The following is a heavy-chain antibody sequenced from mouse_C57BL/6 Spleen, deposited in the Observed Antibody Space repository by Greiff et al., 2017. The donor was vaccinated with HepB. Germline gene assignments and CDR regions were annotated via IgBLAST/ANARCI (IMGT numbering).Heavy chain of an antibody. CDR3: AKGYDSRGAMDY. V-gene: IGHV1-82*01. CDR2: IYPGDGDT. D-gene: IGHD2-4*01. J-gene: IGHJ4*01. Sequence: VQLQQSGPELVKPGASVKISCKASGYAFSSSWMNWVKQRPGKGLEWIGRIYPGDGDTNYNGKFKGKATLTADKSSSTAYMQLSSLTSEDSAVYCCAKGYDSRGAMDYWGQGTSVTVSS. CDR1: GYAFSSSW.